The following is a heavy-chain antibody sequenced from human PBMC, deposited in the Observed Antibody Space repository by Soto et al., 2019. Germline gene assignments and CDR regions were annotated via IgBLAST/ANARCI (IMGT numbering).Heavy chain of an antibody. CDR3: TTVFEY. V-gene: IGHV3-74*01. J-gene: IGHJ4*02. CDR2: IDGVGTGT. CDR1: GFTFTNYW. Sequence: EVQLVQSGGGSVQPGGSLRLSCAASGFTFTNYWMHWVRQVPGKGLVWVSRIDGVGTGTSYSDSVRGRFTISRDNAENMFFLQRNSLRAEDTSVYYCTTVFEYLGQGTLVTVSS.